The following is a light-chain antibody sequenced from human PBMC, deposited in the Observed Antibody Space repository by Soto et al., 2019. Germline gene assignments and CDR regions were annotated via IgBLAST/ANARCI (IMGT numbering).Light chain of an antibody. Sequence: DVVMTQSPISLPVTLGQPASISCRSSQSPLYSDGNTYLSWFQQRPGQSPRRLIYKVSNRDSGVPDRFSGSGSGTDFTLKISRVEAEDVGVYYCMQGTHWPWTFGQGTKVEIK. CDR1: QSPLYSDGNTY. J-gene: IGKJ1*01. V-gene: IGKV2-30*01. CDR2: KVS. CDR3: MQGTHWPWT.